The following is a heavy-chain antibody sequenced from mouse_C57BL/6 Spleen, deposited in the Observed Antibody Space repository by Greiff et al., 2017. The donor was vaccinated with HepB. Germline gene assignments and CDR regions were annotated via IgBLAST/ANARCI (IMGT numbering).Heavy chain of an antibody. CDR2: ISDGGSYT. Sequence: EVQVVESGGGLVKPGGSLKLSCAASGFTFSSYAMSWVRQTPEKRLEWVATISDGGSYTYYPDNVKGRFTISRDNAKNNLYLQMSHLKSEDTAMYYWARGELGFAWFAYWGQGTLVTVSA. V-gene: IGHV5-4*01. D-gene: IGHD4-1*01. CDR3: ARGELGFAWFAY. CDR1: GFTFSSYA. J-gene: IGHJ3*01.